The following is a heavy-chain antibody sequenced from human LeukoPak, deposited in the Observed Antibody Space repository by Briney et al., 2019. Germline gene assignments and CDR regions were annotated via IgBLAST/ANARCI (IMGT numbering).Heavy chain of an antibody. V-gene: IGHV4-59*01. CDR1: GASISGYY. D-gene: IGHD3-10*01. Sequence: SETLSLTCTVSGASISGYYWSWIRQPPGKGLEWIGYIYYSGSTNYNPSLKSRVTISVDTSKNQFSLKLRYVTAADTAVYYCARTLEGLWIVDYWGQGTLVTVSS. J-gene: IGHJ4*02. CDR2: IYYSGST. CDR3: ARTLEGLWIVDY.